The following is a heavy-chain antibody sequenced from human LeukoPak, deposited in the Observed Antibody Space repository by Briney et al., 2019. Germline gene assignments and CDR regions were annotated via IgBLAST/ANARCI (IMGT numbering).Heavy chain of an antibody. CDR2: MKQDGSVI. Sequence: GGSLRLSCAASGFTFSNYWMNWARQAPGKGLEWVASMKQDGSVIYYVDSVKGRFSISRDNAKNSLYLQMTSLRAEDTAVYYCARGDHCSSTSCYKSYGIDVWGQGTTVTVSS. CDR3: ARGDHCSSTSCYKSYGIDV. CDR1: GFTFSNYW. D-gene: IGHD2-2*02. J-gene: IGHJ6*02. V-gene: IGHV3-7*01.